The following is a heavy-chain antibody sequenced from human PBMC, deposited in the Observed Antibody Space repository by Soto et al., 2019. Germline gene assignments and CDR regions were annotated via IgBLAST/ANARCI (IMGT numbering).Heavy chain of an antibody. CDR3: ARETVTEVDIVVVPAATYYYYMDV. CDR2: ISSSSSTI. CDR1: GFTFSSYS. D-gene: IGHD2-2*03. J-gene: IGHJ6*03. Sequence: GGSLRLSCAASGFTFSSYSMNWVRQAPGKGLEWVSYISSSSSTIYYADSVKGRFTISRDNAKNSLYLQMNSLRAEDTAVYYCARETVTEVDIVVVPAATYYYYMDVWGKGTTVTVSS. V-gene: IGHV3-48*01.